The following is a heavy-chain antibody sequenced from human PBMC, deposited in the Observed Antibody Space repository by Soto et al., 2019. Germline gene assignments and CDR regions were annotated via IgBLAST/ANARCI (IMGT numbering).Heavy chain of an antibody. V-gene: IGHV3-48*01. CDR3: ASHTGYANWYFDL. J-gene: IGHJ2*01. CDR1: GFTFISYN. CDR2: ITSSSGAI. D-gene: IGHD3-9*01. Sequence: EVQLVESGGGLVQPGGSLRLSCAASGFTFISYNMNWVRQAPGKGLEWVSYITSSSGAIYYAHPVKGRFNISRDNAKNSLFLPMNSLIAEDTAVYYCASHTGYANWYFDLWGRGTLVTVSS.